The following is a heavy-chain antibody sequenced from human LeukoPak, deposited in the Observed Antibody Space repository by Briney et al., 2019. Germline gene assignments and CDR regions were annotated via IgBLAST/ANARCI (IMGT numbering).Heavy chain of an antibody. V-gene: IGHV3-9*03. Sequence: GGSLRLSCTASGFTFDDYAMHWVRQAPGKGLEWVSGVSWNSNSIVYADSVKGRFTISRDNAKTSLYLQMNSVGAEDMAFYYCAKDIAYSPVQGRVCDSWGQGTLVTASS. CDR1: GFTFDDYA. CDR3: AKDIAYSPVQGRVCDS. J-gene: IGHJ4*02. CDR2: VSWNSNSI. D-gene: IGHD1-26*01.